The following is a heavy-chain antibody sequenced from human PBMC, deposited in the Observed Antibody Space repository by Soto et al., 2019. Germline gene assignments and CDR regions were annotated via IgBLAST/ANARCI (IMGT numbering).Heavy chain of an antibody. D-gene: IGHD6-19*01. J-gene: IGHJ6*02. V-gene: IGHV1-18*04. CDR3: ARDGVRGIAVAGTPHPYYYYYGMDV. CDR1: GYTFTSYG. CDR2: ISAYNGNT. Sequence: ASVKASCKASGYTFTSYGISWVRQAPGQGLEWMGWISAYNGNTNYAQKLQGRVTMTTDTSTSTAYMELRSLRSDDTAVYYCARDGVRGIAVAGTPHPYYYYYGMDVWGQGTTVTVSS.